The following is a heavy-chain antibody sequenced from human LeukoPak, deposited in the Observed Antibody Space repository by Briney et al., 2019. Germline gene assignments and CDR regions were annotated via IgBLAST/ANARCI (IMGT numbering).Heavy chain of an antibody. Sequence: SETLSLTCAVSGGSISSSNWWSWVRQPPGKGLEWIGEIYHSGSTNYNPSLKSRVTISVDKSKNQFSLKLSSVTAADTAVYYCARDSGIAVAGYRDGMDVWGQGTTVTVSS. CDR2: IYHSGST. CDR1: GGSISSSNW. J-gene: IGHJ6*02. D-gene: IGHD6-19*01. V-gene: IGHV4-4*02. CDR3: ARDSGIAVAGYRDGMDV.